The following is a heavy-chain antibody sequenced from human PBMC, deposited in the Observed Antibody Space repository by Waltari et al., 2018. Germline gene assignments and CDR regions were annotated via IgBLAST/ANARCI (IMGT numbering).Heavy chain of an antibody. CDR1: GFPFSRYW. CDR3: AREPSPDSSGYFYYYMDV. D-gene: IGHD3-22*01. J-gene: IGHJ6*03. Sequence: EVQLVESGGGLVQPGGYLRLSCAASGFPFSRYWMHWVRQAPGKGRVWVSRINSDGSGTIYADSVKGRFTISRDNAKNTLYLQLNSLRVEDTAVYYCAREPSPDSSGYFYYYMDVWGKGTTVTVSS. V-gene: IGHV3-74*01. CDR2: INSDGSGT.